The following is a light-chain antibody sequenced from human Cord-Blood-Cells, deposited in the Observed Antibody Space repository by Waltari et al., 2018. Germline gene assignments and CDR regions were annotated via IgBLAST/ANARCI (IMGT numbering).Light chain of an antibody. Sequence: QSALTQPASVSGSPGQSITISCTGTSSDVGSYNLVSWYQQHPGKAPKLMIYEVSKRPSVVSNRFSGSKSGNTASLTISGLQAEDEADYYCCSYAGISTWVFGGGTKLTVL. J-gene: IGLJ3*02. V-gene: IGLV2-23*02. CDR2: EVS. CDR3: CSYAGISTWV. CDR1: SSDVGSYNL.